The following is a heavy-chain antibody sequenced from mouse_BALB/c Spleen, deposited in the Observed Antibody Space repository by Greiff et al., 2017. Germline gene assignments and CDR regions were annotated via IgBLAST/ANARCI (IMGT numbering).Heavy chain of an antibody. D-gene: IGHD1-1*01. CDR3: ASPYYGSSLYYAMDY. CDR2: IWGGGST. V-gene: IGHV2-6-4*01. CDR1: GFSLSRYS. J-gene: IGHJ4*01. Sequence: VKLVESGPGLVAPSQSLSITCTVSGFSLSRYSVHWVRQPPGKGLEWLGMIWGGGSTDYNSALKSRLSISKDNSKSQVFLKMNSLQTDDTAMYYCASPYYGSSLYYAMDYWGQGTSVTVSS.